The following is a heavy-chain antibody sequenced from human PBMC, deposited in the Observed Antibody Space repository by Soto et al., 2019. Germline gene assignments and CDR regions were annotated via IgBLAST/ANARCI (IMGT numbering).Heavy chain of an antibody. Sequence: SQTRSLTCAISGYSVSSNSAAWNLIRQSPSRGLEWLGRTYYRSKWYNDYAVSVKSRITINPDTSKNQFSLQLNSVAPEDTAVYYCARDPYYYGMDVWGQGTTVTVSS. CDR3: ARDPYYYGMDV. V-gene: IGHV6-1*01. CDR2: TYYRSKWYN. J-gene: IGHJ6*02. CDR1: GYSVSSNSAA.